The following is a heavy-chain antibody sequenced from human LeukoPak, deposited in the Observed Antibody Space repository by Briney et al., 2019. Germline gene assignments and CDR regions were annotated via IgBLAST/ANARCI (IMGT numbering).Heavy chain of an antibody. CDR1: GFTFSVFW. J-gene: IGHJ4*02. D-gene: IGHD3-10*01. CDR2: ISPDGRST. Sequence: GGSLRLSCAASGFTFSVFWMFWVRQAPGQGLVWVSHISPDGRSTNYADSVKGRFTISRDNARNTLYLQLNSLTAEDTAVYYCARDSLGDPTYYFDYWGQGTLVTVSS. CDR3: ARDSLGDPTYYFDY. V-gene: IGHV3-74*01.